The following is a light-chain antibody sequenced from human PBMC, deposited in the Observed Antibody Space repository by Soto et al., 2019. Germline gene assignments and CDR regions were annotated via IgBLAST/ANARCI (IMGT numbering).Light chain of an antibody. Sequence: IQMTQSPSSLSASVGDRVTITCQASQHINIYLNWYQHQPGKAPKLLIFDASNLATGVPPRFSGSGSGTDFTFTISSLQPEDFATYYCQQYHNFPITFGQGTRLEIK. CDR2: DAS. V-gene: IGKV1-33*01. CDR1: QHINIY. J-gene: IGKJ5*01. CDR3: QQYHNFPIT.